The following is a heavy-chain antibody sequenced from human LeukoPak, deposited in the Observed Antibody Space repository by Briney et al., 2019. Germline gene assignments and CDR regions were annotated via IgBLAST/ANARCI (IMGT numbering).Heavy chain of an antibody. D-gene: IGHD3-16*01. CDR1: GASINNGHHY. J-gene: IGHJ4*01. CDR3: AAGGDRAKAGY. CDR2: IHYSGTP. V-gene: IGHV4-39*01. Sequence: SETLSLTCSGASINNGHHYRAWIRQPPGKGPEWIGTIHYSGTPIFYNPSLERRVTLFADTSKNQFSLTLSSVTAADTATYYCAAGGDRAKAGYWGPGTLVTVSS.